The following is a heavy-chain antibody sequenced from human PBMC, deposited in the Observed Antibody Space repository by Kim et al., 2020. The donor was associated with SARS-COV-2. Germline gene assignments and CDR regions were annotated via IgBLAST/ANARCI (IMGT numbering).Heavy chain of an antibody. Sequence: PSRKSRVTIAVDTSKNQFSLKLSSVTAADTAVYYWARGSGASYYYYGMDVWGQGTTVTVSS. V-gene: IGHV4-61*02. D-gene: IGHD7-27*01. J-gene: IGHJ6*02. CDR3: ARGSGASYYYYGMDV.